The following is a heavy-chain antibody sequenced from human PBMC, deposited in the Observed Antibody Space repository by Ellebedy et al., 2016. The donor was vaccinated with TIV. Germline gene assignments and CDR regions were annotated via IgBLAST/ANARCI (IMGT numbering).Heavy chain of an antibody. J-gene: IGHJ5*02. D-gene: IGHD3-22*01. CDR2: INPHTGGT. CDR3: ARDKLETSTGYYYNWLDP. CDR1: GYTFIDYC. V-gene: IGHV1-2*02. Sequence: ASVKVSCKASGYTFIDYCIHWVRQAPGQGLEWMAWINPHTGGTNYAPKFQGRVTMTRDTSISTAYIELSTLTADDTAVYFCARDKLETSTGYYYNWLDPWGQGTLVTVSS.